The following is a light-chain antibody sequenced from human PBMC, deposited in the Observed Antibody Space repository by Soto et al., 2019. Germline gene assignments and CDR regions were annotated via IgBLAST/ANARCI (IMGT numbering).Light chain of an antibody. Sequence: QSVLTQPASVSGSPGQSITIPCTGTNSDVGGYNYVSWYQHHPGKAPKLMIYEVFNRPPGVSSRFSGSKSGSTASLTISGLQAEDEADYYCSSYTTTNTLYVFGTGTRSPS. CDR2: EVF. V-gene: IGLV2-14*01. J-gene: IGLJ1*01. CDR3: SSYTTTNTLYV. CDR1: NSDVGGYNY.